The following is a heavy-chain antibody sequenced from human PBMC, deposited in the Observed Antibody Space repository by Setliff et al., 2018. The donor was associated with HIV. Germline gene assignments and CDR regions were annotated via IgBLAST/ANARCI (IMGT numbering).Heavy chain of an antibody. Sequence: PSETLSLTCTVSGDSINSGNYYWSWIRQHPGKGLEWIGYIYYSGSTYYSPSLKSRATISEDTSKNQFSLNLNSVTAADTAVYFCATSKWELIDFDYWGQGTLVTVSS. CDR3: ATSKWELIDFDY. CDR1: GDSINSGNYY. V-gene: IGHV4-31*03. CDR2: IYYSGST. D-gene: IGHD1-26*01. J-gene: IGHJ4*02.